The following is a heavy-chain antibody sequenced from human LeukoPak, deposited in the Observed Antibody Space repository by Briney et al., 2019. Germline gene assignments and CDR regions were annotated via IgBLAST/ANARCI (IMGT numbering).Heavy chain of an antibody. Sequence: PGGSLRLSCAASGFTFRNYAMSWVRQAPGKGLEWVSAISASGGTPYYADSVKGRFTISRDNSQNTLYLQMNSLRAEDTAVYYCAKRYIAALGGDAFDAWGQGTMVTVSS. V-gene: IGHV3-23*01. CDR2: ISASGGTP. CDR3: AKRYIAALGGDAFDA. CDR1: GFTFRNYA. D-gene: IGHD5-12*01. J-gene: IGHJ3*01.